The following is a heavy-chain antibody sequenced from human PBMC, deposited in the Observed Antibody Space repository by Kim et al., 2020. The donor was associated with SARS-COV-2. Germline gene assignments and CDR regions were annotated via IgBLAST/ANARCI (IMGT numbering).Heavy chain of an antibody. D-gene: IGHD2-15*01. CDR1: GFTFGDYD. V-gene: IGHV3-49*04. CDR2: IRTKTHGGTT. Sequence: GGSLRLSCTTSGFTFGDYDLGWVRQAPGKGLEWVGFIRTKTHGGTTNFAASVKGRFNISRDDSKGIAYLQMDSLKTDDTALYYCIRDSIVFVGRRPTPIFDYWGQGALVTVSS. J-gene: IGHJ4*02. CDR3: IRDSIVFVGRRPTPIFDY.